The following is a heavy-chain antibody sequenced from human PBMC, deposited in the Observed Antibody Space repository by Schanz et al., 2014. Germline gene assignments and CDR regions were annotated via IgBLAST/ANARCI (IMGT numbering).Heavy chain of an antibody. Sequence: QLQLQESGPGLVKPSETLSLTCTVSGDSISSNSHYWVWIRQSPGTGLEWIGSVFYRGTTHYNPSLKSRVTMSVDTSKNQFSLRLSSVTAADTAVYYCARDLEGFDYWGQGTLVTVSS. CDR1: GDSISSNSHY. D-gene: IGHD1-1*01. CDR2: VFYRGTT. CDR3: ARDLEGFDY. J-gene: IGHJ4*02. V-gene: IGHV4-39*07.